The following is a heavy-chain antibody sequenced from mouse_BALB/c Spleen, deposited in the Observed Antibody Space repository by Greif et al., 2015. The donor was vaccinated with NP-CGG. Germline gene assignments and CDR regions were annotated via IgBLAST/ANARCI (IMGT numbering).Heavy chain of an antibody. CDR3: ARSHNYGYGY. J-gene: IGHJ2*01. D-gene: IGHD1-2*01. CDR1: GYTFTSYW. V-gene: IGHV1S81*02. Sequence: QVQLKQSGAELVKPGASVKLSCKASGYTFTSYWMHWVKQRPGQGLEWIGEINPSNGRTNYNEKFKSKATLTVDKSSSTAYIQLSSLTSEDSAVYYCARSHNYGYGYWRQGTTLTVSS. CDR2: INPSNGRT.